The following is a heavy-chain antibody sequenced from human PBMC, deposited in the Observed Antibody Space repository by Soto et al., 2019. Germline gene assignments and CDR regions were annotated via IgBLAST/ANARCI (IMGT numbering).Heavy chain of an antibody. CDR2: LRPRTGDT. Sequence: ASVKVSCKASGYTFTNYYIHWFRQAPGQGLEWLGILRPRTGDTAYAQGFQGRVTMTTDTSTGTVYLELANLRSDDTAVYYCAREPNESFQFDFWGQGTQVTVSS. CDR3: AREPNESFQFDF. J-gene: IGHJ4*02. V-gene: IGHV1-46*01. CDR1: GYTFTNYY.